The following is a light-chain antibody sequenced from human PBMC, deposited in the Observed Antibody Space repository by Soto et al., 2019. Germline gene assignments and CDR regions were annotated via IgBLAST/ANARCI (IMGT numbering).Light chain of an antibody. V-gene: IGKV3-20*01. CDR3: QHFVTPPLT. Sequence: DIVLTQSPGTLSLSPGERATLSCRTSQAILNNYLAWFQQKPGQAPRLLIYLASNRAAGIPDRFSGSGSGIDFTLTISRLEPEDFAVYYCQHFVTPPLTFGKGTKVDI. CDR1: QAILNNY. J-gene: IGKJ1*01. CDR2: LAS.